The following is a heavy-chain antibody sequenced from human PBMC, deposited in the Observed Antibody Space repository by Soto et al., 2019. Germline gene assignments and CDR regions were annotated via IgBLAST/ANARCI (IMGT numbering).Heavy chain of an antibody. CDR3: AREGSYSAYNFSYGIKLCFFDL. V-gene: IGHV4-4*07. D-gene: IGHD5-12*01. CDR1: GDSINTFY. J-gene: IGHJ4*02. Sequence: SRNPYITCTVSGDSINTFYWSWVRQPAGKGLEWIGRIFSSGSTSFNPSLESRVAMSVDTSKNHFSLNLSSVTAADMAVYYCAREGSYSAYNFSYGIKLCFFDLCGQGYLVTVSA. CDR2: IFSSGST.